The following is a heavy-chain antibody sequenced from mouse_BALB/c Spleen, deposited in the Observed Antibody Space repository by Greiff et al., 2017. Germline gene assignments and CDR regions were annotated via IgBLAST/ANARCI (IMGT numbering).Heavy chain of an antibody. CDR1: GFAFSSYD. CDR2: ISSGGGST. V-gene: IGHV5-12-1*01. D-gene: IGHD1-1*01. Sequence: EVKLVESGGGLVKPGGSLKLSCAASGFAFSSYDMSWVRQTPEKRLEWVAYISSGGGSTYYPDTVKGRFTISRDNAKNTLYLQMSSLKSEDTAMYYCASPHYYGSSWFAYWGQGTLVTVSA. J-gene: IGHJ3*01. CDR3: ASPHYYGSSWFAY.